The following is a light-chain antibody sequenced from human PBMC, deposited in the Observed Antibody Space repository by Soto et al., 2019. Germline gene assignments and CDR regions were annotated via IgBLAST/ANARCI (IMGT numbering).Light chain of an antibody. CDR1: QSVGNN. Sequence: SVTPRPPGSRAASPGESVTPXFRASQSVGNNLAWHQQKPGQATRLLIYGASTRATGFPARFSGSGSGTEFTLNISSLQSEDFAVYYCQQYNGWPITFGQGTRL. J-gene: IGKJ5*01. CDR2: GAS. CDR3: QQYNGWPIT. V-gene: IGKV3-15*01.